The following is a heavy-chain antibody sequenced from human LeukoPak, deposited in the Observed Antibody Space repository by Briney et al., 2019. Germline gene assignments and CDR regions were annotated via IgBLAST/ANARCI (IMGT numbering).Heavy chain of an antibody. Sequence: SETLSLTCTVSGGSISSYYWSWIRQPPGKGLEWIGYIYYSGSTNYNPSLKSRVTISVDTSKNQFSLNLSSVTAADTAVYYCARQSYSGYDYSYYFDNWGQGTLVTVSS. CDR2: IYYSGST. CDR1: GGSISSYY. J-gene: IGHJ4*02. V-gene: IGHV4-59*08. D-gene: IGHD5-12*01. CDR3: ARQSYSGYDYSYYFDN.